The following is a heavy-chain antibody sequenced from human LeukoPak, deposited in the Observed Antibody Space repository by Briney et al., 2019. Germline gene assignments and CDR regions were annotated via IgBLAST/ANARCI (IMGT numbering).Heavy chain of an antibody. CDR3: ARSTVTTWDY. Sequence: PGGSLRLSCAASGLTFRSYWMTWVRQAPGKGLEWVANIKQDGSEEYYVNSVKGRFTISRDNAKNSLYLQMNSLRAEDTAVYYCARSTVTTWDYWGQGTLVTVSS. CDR2: IKQDGSEE. D-gene: IGHD4-17*01. J-gene: IGHJ4*02. V-gene: IGHV3-7*05. CDR1: GLTFRSYW.